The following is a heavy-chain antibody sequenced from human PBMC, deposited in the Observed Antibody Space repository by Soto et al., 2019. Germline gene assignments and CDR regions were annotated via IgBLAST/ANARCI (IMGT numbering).Heavy chain of an antibody. CDR2: IMPIFGTS. Sequence: QVQLVQSGVQVKKPESSVKVSCVASGGTFGTYGISWVRQAPGQGLEWMGGIMPIFGTSNYAHNFQGRVSMTANTSTSTAYMELTGLRPDDTAVYYCAARVVVTSVIACDYWGQGSLIIVSS. CDR3: AARVVVTSVIACDY. V-gene: IGHV1-69*14. D-gene: IGHD2-21*02. CDR1: GGTFGTYG. J-gene: IGHJ4*02.